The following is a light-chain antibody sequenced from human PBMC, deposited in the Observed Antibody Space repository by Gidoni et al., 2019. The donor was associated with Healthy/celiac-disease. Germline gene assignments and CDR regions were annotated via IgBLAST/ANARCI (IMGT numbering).Light chain of an antibody. V-gene: IGKV2-28*01. CDR1: QSLLHSNGYNY. CDR3: MQALQTGGT. Sequence: DIVMTQSPLSLPVTPGEPASISCRSSQSLLHSNGYNYLDWYLQKPGQSPQLLIYLGSNRASGVPDRFSGSGSGTDFTLKISRVEAEDVGVYYCMQALQTGGTFGQXTKVEIK. J-gene: IGKJ1*01. CDR2: LGS.